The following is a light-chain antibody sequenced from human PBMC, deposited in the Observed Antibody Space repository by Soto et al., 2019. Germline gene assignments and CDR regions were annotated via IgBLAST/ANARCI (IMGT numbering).Light chain of an antibody. V-gene: IGKV3-20*01. J-gene: IGKJ1*01. Sequence: EIVLTQSTGTLSVSPGERATLSCRASQSVSSSYLAWYQQKPGQAPRLLIYGASSRATGIPDRFSGSGSGTDFTLTISRLEPEDFAVYYCQQYGSSPRTFGQGTQVEIK. CDR2: GAS. CDR3: QQYGSSPRT. CDR1: QSVSSSY.